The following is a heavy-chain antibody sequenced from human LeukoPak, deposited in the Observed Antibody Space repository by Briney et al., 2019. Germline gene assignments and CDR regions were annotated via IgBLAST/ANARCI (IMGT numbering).Heavy chain of an antibody. J-gene: IGHJ6*02. CDR3: ARLYVVTGYYVMDV. V-gene: IGHV1-8*01. CDR2: MNPNSGNT. D-gene: IGHD5-18*01. CDR1: GYTFTSYD. Sequence: ASVKVSCKASGYTFTSYDINWVRQATGQGLEWMGWMNPNSGNTGYAQKFQGRVTMTSNTSISTAYMELSSLRSEDTAVYYCARLYVVTGYYVMDVWGQGTTVTVSS.